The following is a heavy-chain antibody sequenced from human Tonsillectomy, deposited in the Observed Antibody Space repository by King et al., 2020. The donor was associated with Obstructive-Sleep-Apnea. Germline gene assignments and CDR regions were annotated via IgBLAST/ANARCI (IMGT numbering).Heavy chain of an antibody. CDR3: ARLRYDSNGSDYGDY. Sequence: QLVQSGAEVKKPGESLRISCKGSGYSFTNYWITWVRQMPGKGLEWMGRIGPSDSYNNYSPSFQGYVTISGDNSISTAYLQRSSLKASDTAMYYCARLRYDSNGSDYGDYWGQGTLVTVSS. D-gene: IGHD3-22*01. CDR1: GYSFTNYW. CDR2: IGPSDSYN. V-gene: IGHV5-10-1*01. J-gene: IGHJ4*02.